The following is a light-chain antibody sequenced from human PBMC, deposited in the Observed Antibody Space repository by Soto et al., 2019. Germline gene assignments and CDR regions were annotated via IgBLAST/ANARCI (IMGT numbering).Light chain of an antibody. CDR3: QKYNSAPWT. CDR2: TAS. J-gene: IGKJ1*01. Sequence: DIQMTQSPSSLSASVGDRVTITCRASHDISTFLAWYQQKPGKVPKPLIYTASTLQSGVPSRFSGSGSGTDFTLTISSLQPEDVATYYCQKYNSAPWTFGQGTKVDIK. CDR1: HDISTF. V-gene: IGKV1-27*01.